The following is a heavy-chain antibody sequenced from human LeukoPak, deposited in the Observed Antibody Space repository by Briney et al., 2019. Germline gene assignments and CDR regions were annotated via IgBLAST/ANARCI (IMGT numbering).Heavy chain of an antibody. CDR1: GGSISSYY. Sequence: SETLSLTCTVSGGSISSYYWSWIRQPPGKGLEWIGYIYYSGSTNYNPSLKSRVTISVDTSKNQFSLKLSSVTAADTAVYYCAGGQMATRGGHFDYWAREPWSPSPQ. V-gene: IGHV4-59*01. CDR3: AGGQMATRGGHFDY. CDR2: IYYSGST. J-gene: IGHJ4*02. D-gene: IGHD5-24*01.